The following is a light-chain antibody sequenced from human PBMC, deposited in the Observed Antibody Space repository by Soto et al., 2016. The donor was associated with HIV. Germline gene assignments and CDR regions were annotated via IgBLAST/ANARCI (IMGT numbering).Light chain of an antibody. CDR2: AAS. CDR1: QGISNS. J-gene: IGKJ1*01. V-gene: IGKV1-NL1*01. Sequence: DIQMTQSPSSLSASVGDRVTITCRASQGISNSLAWYQQKAGKAPKLLLYAASRLESGVPSRFSGSGSGTDYTLTISSLQPEDFATYYCHQYYSRPPWTFGQGTKVEIK. CDR3: HQYYSRPPWT.